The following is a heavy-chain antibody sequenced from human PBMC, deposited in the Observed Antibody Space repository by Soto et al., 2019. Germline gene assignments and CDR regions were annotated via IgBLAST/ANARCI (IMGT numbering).Heavy chain of an antibody. CDR3: AKVWRDYDILTAPDY. CDR1: GFTFSSYG. Sequence: GGSLRLSCAASGFTFSSYGMHWVRQAPGKGLEWVAVISYDGSNKYYADSMKGRFTISRDNSKNTLYLQMNSLRAEDTAVYYCAKVWRDYDILTAPDYWGQGTLVTVSS. J-gene: IGHJ4*02. V-gene: IGHV3-30*18. CDR2: ISYDGSNK. D-gene: IGHD3-9*01.